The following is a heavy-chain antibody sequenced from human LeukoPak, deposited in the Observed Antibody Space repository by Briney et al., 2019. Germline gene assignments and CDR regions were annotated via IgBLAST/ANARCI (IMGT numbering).Heavy chain of an antibody. Sequence: PSETLSLTCTVSGGSISSYYWSWIRQPPGKGLEWIGYIYYSGSTNYNPSLKSRVTISVDTSKNQFSLKLSSVTAADTAVYYRARHGGPTYYDILTRNWFDPWGQGTLVTVSS. V-gene: IGHV4-59*08. CDR2: IYYSGST. CDR3: ARHGGPTYYDILTRNWFDP. J-gene: IGHJ5*02. CDR1: GGSISSYY. D-gene: IGHD3-9*01.